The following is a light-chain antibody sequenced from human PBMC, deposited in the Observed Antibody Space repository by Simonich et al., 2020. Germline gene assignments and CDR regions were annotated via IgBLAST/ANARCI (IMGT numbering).Light chain of an antibody. CDR3: QQYNNWPPFT. V-gene: IGKV3-15*01. CDR2: GAS. J-gene: IGKJ3*01. Sequence: EIVMTQSPATLSVSPGERATLSCRASQSVSSNLAWYQQKPGQAPRLLIYGASTRATGIPARFSGRGSGKEFTLTISSLQSEDFAVYYCQQYNNWPPFTFGPGTKVDIK. CDR1: QSVSSN.